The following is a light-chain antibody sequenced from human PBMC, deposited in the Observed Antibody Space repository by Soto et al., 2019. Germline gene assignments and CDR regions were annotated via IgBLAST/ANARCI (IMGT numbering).Light chain of an antibody. Sequence: EIVMTQSPATLSVSPGERATLSCRASQSVNNNLAWYQQNPGQAPRLLIYGASTRATGIPARFSGSGSGTEFTLTISSLQSEDFAVYYCQQYNNWPPWTFGQGTKVEIK. J-gene: IGKJ1*01. CDR1: QSVNNN. V-gene: IGKV3-15*01. CDR3: QQYNNWPPWT. CDR2: GAS.